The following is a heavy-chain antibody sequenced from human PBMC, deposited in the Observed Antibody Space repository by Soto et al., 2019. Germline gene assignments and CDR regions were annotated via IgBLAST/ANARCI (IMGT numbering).Heavy chain of an antibody. CDR1: GDTFSSYA. J-gene: IGHJ6*02. Sequence: SVKGSFKASGDTFSSYAISWLRQAPGKGLEWMGKIIPTFSRTNYAQKFQGRLTISADDSTSTAYMELSSLLSEDTAVYYCARDPLSSFAMDVWGQGTTVTVSS. CDR3: ARDPLSSFAMDV. V-gene: IGHV1-69*13. CDR2: IIPTFSRT. D-gene: IGHD3-10*02.